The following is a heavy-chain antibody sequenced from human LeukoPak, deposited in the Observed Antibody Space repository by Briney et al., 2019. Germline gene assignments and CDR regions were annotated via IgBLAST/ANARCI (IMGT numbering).Heavy chain of an antibody. CDR3: VRPAPLTLSAYDF. V-gene: IGHV3-64D*09. Sequence: GGSLTLSRSASGFTFRTFGMHWVRQAPGKGLEYVSAISSNGGSTYYAESVEGRFTISRDNSKNTLFLQMSSLRPEDTAVYYCVRPAPLTLSAYDFWGNGTMVTVSS. CDR2: ISSNGGST. CDR1: GFTFRTFG. D-gene: IGHD2/OR15-2a*01. J-gene: IGHJ3*01.